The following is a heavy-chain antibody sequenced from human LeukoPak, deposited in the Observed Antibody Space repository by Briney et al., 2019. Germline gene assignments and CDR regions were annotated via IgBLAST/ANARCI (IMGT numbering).Heavy chain of an antibody. CDR1: GGSISSYY. V-gene: IGHV4-4*07. CDR3: ARDQDNWKDVGAFDI. Sequence: PSETLSLTCTVSGGSISSYYWNWIRQPAGKGLEWIGRMFTSGSTNYNPSLKSRLTMSVDTSKNQFSLKLSSVTAADTAVYYCARDQDNWKDVGAFDIWGQGTMVTVSS. CDR2: MFTSGST. D-gene: IGHD1-20*01. J-gene: IGHJ3*02.